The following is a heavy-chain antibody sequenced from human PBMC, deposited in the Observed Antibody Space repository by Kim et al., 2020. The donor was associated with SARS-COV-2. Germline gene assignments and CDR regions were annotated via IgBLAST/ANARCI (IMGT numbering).Heavy chain of an antibody. CDR2: IYHSGST. J-gene: IGHJ6*02. CDR3: ARARCNWNYDCHGMDV. D-gene: IGHD1-7*01. CDR1: GYSISSGYY. V-gene: IGHV4-38-2*02. Sequence: SETLSLTCTVSGYSISSGYYWGWIRQPPGKGLEWIGSIYHSGSTYYNPSLKSRVPISVDTSKNQFSLKLSSVTAADTAVYYCARARCNWNYDCHGMDVWGQGTTVTVSS.